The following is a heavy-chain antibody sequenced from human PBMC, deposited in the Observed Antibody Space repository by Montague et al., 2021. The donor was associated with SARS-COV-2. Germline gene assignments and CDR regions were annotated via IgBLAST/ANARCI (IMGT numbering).Heavy chain of an antibody. J-gene: IGHJ3*02. CDR2: PYYESSWNT. V-gene: IGHV6-1*01. CDR3: ARGWNYAFDI. Sequence: CAISGDSVLGHSRTSDWNTPSLSSPVERLCRPYYESSWNTDYAVSVKSRITISPDTSKNQFSLHLNSVTPEDTAVYYCARGWNYAFDIWSQGTMVTVSS. CDR1: GDSVLGHSRT. D-gene: IGHD1-7*01.